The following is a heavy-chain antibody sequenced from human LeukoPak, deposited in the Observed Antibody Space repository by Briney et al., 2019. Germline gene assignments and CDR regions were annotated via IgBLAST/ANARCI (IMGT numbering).Heavy chain of an antibody. D-gene: IGHD2-8*02. CDR3: ARPQQGGTARSHGLDV. V-gene: IGHV3-74*01. J-gene: IGHJ6*02. CDR2: INTDGSST. Sequence: GGSLRLSCAASGFTFSNSWMQWVRQVPGKGLVWVSRINTDGSSTSYADSVRGRFIISRDNAKNTLYLQMNSLRAEDTAVYYCARPQQGGTARSHGLDVWGQGTTVTVSS. CDR1: GFTFSNSW.